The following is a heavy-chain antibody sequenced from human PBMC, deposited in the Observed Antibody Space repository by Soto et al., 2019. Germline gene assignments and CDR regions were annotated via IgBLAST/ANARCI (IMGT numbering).Heavy chain of an antibody. Sequence: GSLRLSCVGSGFTFSDSVIAWVRQAPGKGLEWLSVMSGDGRTRYALSVTGRFTISRDNSKNTLYLQMRSLRAEDAAAYYCVKWHTSNFDSLPFTGFDFWGQGTQVTVSS. D-gene: IGHD3-22*01. CDR1: GFTFSDSV. CDR2: MSGDGRT. CDR3: VKWHTSNFDSLPFTGFDF. V-gene: IGHV3-23*01. J-gene: IGHJ4*02.